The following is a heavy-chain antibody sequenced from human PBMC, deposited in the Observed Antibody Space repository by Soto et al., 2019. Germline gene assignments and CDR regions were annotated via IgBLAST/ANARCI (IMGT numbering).Heavy chain of an antibody. CDR1: GFTFGDYA. CDR3: TRVVVVVPAAIDY. CDR2: IRSKAYGGTT. J-gene: IGHJ4*02. D-gene: IGHD2-2*01. Sequence: GGSLRLSCTASGFTFGDYAMSWFRQAPGKGLEWVGFIRSKAYGGTTEYAASVKGRFTISRDDSKSIAYLQMNSLKTEDTAVYYCTRVVVVVPAAIDYWGQGTLVTVSS. V-gene: IGHV3-49*03.